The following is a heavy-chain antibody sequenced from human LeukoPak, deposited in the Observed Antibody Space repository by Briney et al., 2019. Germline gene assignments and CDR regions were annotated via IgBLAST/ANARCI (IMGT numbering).Heavy chain of an antibody. J-gene: IGHJ4*02. CDR3: AKDVRAIAAAGTVFDY. CDR1: GFTVSSNY. V-gene: IGHV3-53*01. CDR2: IYSGGST. D-gene: IGHD6-13*01. Sequence: GGSLRLSCAASGFTVSSNYMSWVRQAPGKGLEWVSVIYSGGSTYYADSVKGRFTISRDNSKNTLYLQMNSLRAEDTAVYYCAKDVRAIAAAGTVFDYWGQGTLVTVSS.